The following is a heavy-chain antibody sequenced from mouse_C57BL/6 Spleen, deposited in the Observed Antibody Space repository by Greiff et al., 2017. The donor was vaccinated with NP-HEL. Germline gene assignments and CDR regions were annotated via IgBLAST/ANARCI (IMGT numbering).Heavy chain of an antibody. D-gene: IGHD1-1*01. V-gene: IGHV3-6*01. Sequence: ESGPGLVKPSQSLSLTCSVTGYSITSGYYWNWIRQFPGNKLEWMGYISYDGSNNYNPSLKNRISITRDTSKNQFFLKLNSVTTEDTATYYCARDYYGRVGWYFDVWGTGTTVTVSS. CDR3: ARDYYGRVGWYFDV. CDR2: ISYDGSN. CDR1: GYSITSGYY. J-gene: IGHJ1*03.